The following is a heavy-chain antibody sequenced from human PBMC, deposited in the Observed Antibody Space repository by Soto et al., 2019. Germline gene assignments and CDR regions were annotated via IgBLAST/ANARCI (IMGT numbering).Heavy chain of an antibody. CDR1: GYTFANSG. CDR3: ARVDDDIGGTFISGQY. CDR2: IASNTGNT. Sequence: QVQLVQSGPEVKEPGASVKISCKASGYTFANSGIIWVRQAPGQGLEWVAWIASNTGNTHYAQKLRGRVTVTTDTSTSAAYLDLRSLTSDDTAFYYCARVDDDIGGTFISGQYWGQGTLVTVSS. V-gene: IGHV1-18*04. D-gene: IGHD3-16*01. J-gene: IGHJ4*02.